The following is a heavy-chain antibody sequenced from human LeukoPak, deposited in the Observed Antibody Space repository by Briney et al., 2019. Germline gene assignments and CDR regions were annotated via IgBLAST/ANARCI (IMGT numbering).Heavy chain of an antibody. J-gene: IGHJ4*02. CDR1: GFTFSSYS. V-gene: IGHV3-48*02. CDR2: ISGGSSTI. D-gene: IGHD6-19*01. Sequence: GTSLRLSCAASGFTFSSYSMNWVRQAPGKGLEWISFISGGSSTIYYADSVKGRFTMSRDNAKNLLYLQMNSLRDEDTAMYYCARVSAPGTSGWYFGYWGQGTLVTVSS. CDR3: ARVSAPGTSGWYFGY.